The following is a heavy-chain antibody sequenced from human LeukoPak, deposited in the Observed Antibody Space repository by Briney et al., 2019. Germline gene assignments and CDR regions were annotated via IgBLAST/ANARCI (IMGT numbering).Heavy chain of an antibody. Sequence: SESLPLTCLVYLGSFLGYYWRWIRQPPAKGRDWIGEINHSGSTNYNPSLKSRVTISVDTSKNQFSLKLSSVTAADTAVYYCARGRVLRARRYYYYMDVWGKGTTVTVSS. J-gene: IGHJ6*03. CDR1: LGSFLGYY. CDR2: INHSGST. CDR3: ARGRVLRARRYYYYMDV. D-gene: IGHD4/OR15-4a*01. V-gene: IGHV4-34*01.